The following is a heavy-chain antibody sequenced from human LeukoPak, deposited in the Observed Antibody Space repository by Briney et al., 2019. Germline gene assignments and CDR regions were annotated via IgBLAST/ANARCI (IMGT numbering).Heavy chain of an antibody. V-gene: IGHV3-23*01. CDR2: ISGSGGST. Sequence: PGGSLRLSCEASGFTLSTYWMNWVRQAPGKGLECVSSISGSGGSTNHADSVKGRFTISRDNSKNTLYLQMNSLRAEDTAVYYCAKVWTAYSDDYFDYWGQGTLVTVSS. CDR1: GFTLSTYW. CDR3: AKVWTAYSDDYFDY. D-gene: IGHD3/OR15-3a*01. J-gene: IGHJ4*02.